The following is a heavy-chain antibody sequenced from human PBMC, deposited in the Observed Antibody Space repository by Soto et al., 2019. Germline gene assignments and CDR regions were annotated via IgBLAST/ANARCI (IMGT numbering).Heavy chain of an antibody. CDR1: GYTFTSYG. J-gene: IGHJ4*02. V-gene: IGHV1-18*01. Sequence: ASVKVSCKASGYTFTSYGITWVRQAPGQGLEWMGWISAYNGNINYVEKFQGRVTMTTDTFTSTAYMELRSLRSDDTAVYYCARDYNSGWYYFAYWGQGTLVTVSS. CDR3: ARDYNSGWYYFAY. D-gene: IGHD6-19*01. CDR2: ISAYNGNI.